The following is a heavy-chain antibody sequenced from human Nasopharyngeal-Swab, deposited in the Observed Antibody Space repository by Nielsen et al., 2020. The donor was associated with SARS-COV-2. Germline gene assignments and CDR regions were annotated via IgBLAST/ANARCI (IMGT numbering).Heavy chain of an antibody. J-gene: IGHJ6*02. D-gene: IGHD3-10*01. CDR1: GYSFTSYW. CDR2: IDPSDSYT. Sequence: GESLKISCQGSGYSFTSYWIGWVRQLPGKGLEWMGRIDPSDSYTNYSPSFQGHVTISADKSISTAYLQWSSLKASDTAMYYCAASRGPGSYYYGSGDQSMDVWGQGTTVTVSS. CDR3: AASRGPGSYYYGSGDQSMDV. V-gene: IGHV5-10-1*01.